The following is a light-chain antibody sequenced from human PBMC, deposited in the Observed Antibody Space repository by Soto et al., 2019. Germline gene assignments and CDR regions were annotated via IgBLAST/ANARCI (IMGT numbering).Light chain of an antibody. CDR2: WAS. CDR1: QSVLYSSNNKNY. CDR3: HQYYSTPFT. Sequence: DFVMTQSPDSLAVSLGERATINCKSSQSVLYSSNNKNYLAWYQQKPGQPPKLLIYWASTRESGVPDRFSGSGSGTDFTLTISSLQAEDVAVYDCHQYYSTPFTFGPGTKVDIK. V-gene: IGKV4-1*01. J-gene: IGKJ3*01.